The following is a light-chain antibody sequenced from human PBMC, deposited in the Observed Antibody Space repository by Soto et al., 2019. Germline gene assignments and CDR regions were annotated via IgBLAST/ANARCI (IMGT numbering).Light chain of an antibody. Sequence: QSALPQPASVSGSPGQSITISCTGTSSDIGDYNYVSWYQHHPGKAPQLMIYEVSTRPSGVSNRFSGSKSGNTASLTISGLQAEDEAHYFCSSYASVDTVIFGGGTKLTVL. J-gene: IGLJ2*01. V-gene: IGLV2-14*01. CDR1: SSDIGDYNY. CDR2: EVS. CDR3: SSYASVDTVI.